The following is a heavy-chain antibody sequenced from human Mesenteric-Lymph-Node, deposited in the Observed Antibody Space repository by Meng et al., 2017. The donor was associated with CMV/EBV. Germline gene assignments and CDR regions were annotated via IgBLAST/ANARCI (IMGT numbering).Heavy chain of an antibody. CDR3: ARDKEDVGGYGMDV. CDR1: GYTFSDYY. CDR2: FDLEDGET. D-gene: IGHD1-26*01. V-gene: IGHV1-24*01. Sequence: ASVKVSCKASGYTFSDYYVHWVRQAPGQGLEWMGRFDLEDGETIYAQKFQGRVTMTEDTSTDTAYMELSSLRSEDTAVYYCARDKEDVGGYGMDVWGQGTTVTVSS. J-gene: IGHJ6*02.